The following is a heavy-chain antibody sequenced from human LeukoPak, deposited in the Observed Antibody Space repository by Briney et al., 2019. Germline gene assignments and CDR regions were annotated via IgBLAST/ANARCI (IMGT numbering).Heavy chain of an antibody. Sequence: GGSLRLSCAASGFTFSSDAMSWVRQAPGKGLEWLANIKQDGSQIYYVDSVKGRFTTSRDNAKYSLYLQMNSLRAEDTAVYYCARGIYDTDSLGLYFDHWGQGTLVTVSS. J-gene: IGHJ1*01. V-gene: IGHV3-7*01. CDR3: ARGIYDTDSLGLYFDH. CDR2: IKQDGSQI. D-gene: IGHD3-16*01. CDR1: GFTFSSDA.